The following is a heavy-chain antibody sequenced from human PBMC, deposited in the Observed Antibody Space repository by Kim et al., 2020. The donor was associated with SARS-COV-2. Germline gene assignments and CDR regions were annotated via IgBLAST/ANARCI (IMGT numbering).Heavy chain of an antibody. J-gene: IGHJ4*02. CDR1: GFTFSSYG. CDR3: AREGSLYYYDSSGRENYFDY. D-gene: IGHD3-22*01. V-gene: IGHV3-33*05. CDR2: ISYDGSNK. Sequence: GGSLRLSCAASGFTFSSYGMHWVRQAPGKGLEWVAVISYDGSNKYYADSVKGRFTISRDNSKNTLYLQMNSLRAEDTAVYYCAREGSLYYYDSSGRENYFDYWGQGTLVTVSS.